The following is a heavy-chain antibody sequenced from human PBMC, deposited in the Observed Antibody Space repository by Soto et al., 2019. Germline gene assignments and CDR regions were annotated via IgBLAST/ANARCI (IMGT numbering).Heavy chain of an antibody. J-gene: IGHJ4*02. D-gene: IGHD2-2*01. CDR1: GGSISSGGYS. Sequence: QLQLQESGSGLVKPSQTLSLTCAVSGGSISSGGYSWSWIRQPPGKGLEWIGYIYHSGSTYYNPSLKSRVTMCVDRSKNQVSLKLSSVTAADTAVFYGGRGYQGPIDYWGQGTLVTVSS. V-gene: IGHV4-30-2*01. CDR3: GRGYQGPIDY. CDR2: IYHSGST.